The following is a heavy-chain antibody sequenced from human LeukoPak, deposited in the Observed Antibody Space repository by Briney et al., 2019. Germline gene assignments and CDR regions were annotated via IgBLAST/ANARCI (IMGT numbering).Heavy chain of an antibody. CDR3: ARGKGYCSSTSCCLLDY. CDR1: GGSFSGYY. CDR2: INHSGST. D-gene: IGHD2-2*01. V-gene: IGHV4-34*01. Sequence: PSATLSLTCAVYGGSFSGYYWSWIRQPPGKGLEWIGEINHSGSTNYNPSLKSRVTISVDTSKNQFSLKLSSVTAADTAVYYCARGKGYCSSTSCCLLDYWGQGTLVTLFS. J-gene: IGHJ4*02.